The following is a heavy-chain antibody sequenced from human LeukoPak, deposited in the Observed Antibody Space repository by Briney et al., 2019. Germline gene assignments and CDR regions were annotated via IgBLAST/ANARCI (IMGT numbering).Heavy chain of an antibody. V-gene: IGHV1-69*05. CDR2: IIPIFGTA. CDR1: GGTFSSYA. CDR3: ARALRDYGGNSETDY. D-gene: IGHD4-23*01. J-gene: IGHJ4*02. Sequence: SVKVSCKASGGTFSSYAISWVRQAPGQGLEWMGGIIPIFGTANYAQKFQGRVTITTDESTSTAYMELSSLRSEDTAVYYCARALRDYGGNSETDYWGQGTLVTVSS.